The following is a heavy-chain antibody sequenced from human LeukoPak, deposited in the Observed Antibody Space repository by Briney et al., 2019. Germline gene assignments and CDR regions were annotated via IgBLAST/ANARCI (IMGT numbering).Heavy chain of an antibody. Sequence: GGSLRLSCAASGFTFSSYDMHWVRQATGKGLEWVSGIGTAGDTYYPDSVKGRFTISRENVKNSLYLQMNSLRAGDTAVYYCARGAVAGTLDAFDIWGQGTMVTVSS. J-gene: IGHJ3*02. CDR1: GFTFSSYD. CDR2: IGTAGDT. CDR3: ARGAVAGTLDAFDI. D-gene: IGHD6-19*01. V-gene: IGHV3-13*01.